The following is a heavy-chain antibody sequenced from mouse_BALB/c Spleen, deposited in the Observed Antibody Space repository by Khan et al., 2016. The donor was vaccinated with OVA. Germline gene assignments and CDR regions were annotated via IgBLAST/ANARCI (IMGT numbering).Heavy chain of an antibody. V-gene: IGHV1S137*01. CDR1: GYTFTDFT. CDR3: TRGGGGNRFAY. Sequence: VQLQESGAELVRPGVSVKISCKGSGYTFTDFTMHWVKQSHAKSLEWIGVISTYYGDATYNQKFKGKATMTVDKASSTAYMELARLTSEDSAIXYFTRGGGGNRFAYWGQGTLVTVSA. J-gene: IGHJ3*01. CDR2: ISTYYGDA.